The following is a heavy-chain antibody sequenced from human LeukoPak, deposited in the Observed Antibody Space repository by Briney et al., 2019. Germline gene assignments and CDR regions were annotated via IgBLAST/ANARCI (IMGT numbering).Heavy chain of an antibody. D-gene: IGHD3-16*01. CDR2: TKAKDGGT. Sequence: ASVTVSCKASGFSFSGSYIHWVRQAPGQGLEWMGRTKAKDGGTNYADNFEGRVTLTRDTSTNTAFMELTELSSDDTAVYFCTRARREQGYVYGADFFDSWGQGTLVIVS. CDR3: TRARREQGYVYGADFFDS. CDR1: GFSFSGSY. V-gene: IGHV1-2*06. J-gene: IGHJ4*02.